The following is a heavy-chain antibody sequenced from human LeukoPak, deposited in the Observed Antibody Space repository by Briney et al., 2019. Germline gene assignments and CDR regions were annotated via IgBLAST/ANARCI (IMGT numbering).Heavy chain of an antibody. CDR3: ATNGGGDSGYGNFDY. J-gene: IGHJ4*02. Sequence: PGGSLRLSCVASGFTFSSYAMHWVRQVPGKGLEWVSGISWNSETIGYADSVKGRFTISRDNAKNSLYLQMNSLRAEDTALYYCATNGGGDSGYGNFDYWGQGTLVTVSS. CDR2: ISWNSETI. CDR1: GFTFSSYA. D-gene: IGHD5-12*01. V-gene: IGHV3-9*01.